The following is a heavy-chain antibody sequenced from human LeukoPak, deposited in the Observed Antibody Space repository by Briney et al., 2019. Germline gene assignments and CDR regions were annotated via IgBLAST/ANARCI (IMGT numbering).Heavy chain of an antibody. CDR3: AKIQPNYCSSTSCYGGNDAFDI. D-gene: IGHD2-2*01. Sequence: GGSLRLSCAASGLTFSSYGMNWVRQAPGKGLEWVAFIRYDGNDKYYADSVKGRFTISRDNSKNTLYLQMNSLRAEDTAVYYCAKIQPNYCSSTSCYGGNDAFDIWGQGTMVTVSS. CDR2: IRYDGNDK. V-gene: IGHV3-30*02. CDR1: GLTFSSYG. J-gene: IGHJ3*02.